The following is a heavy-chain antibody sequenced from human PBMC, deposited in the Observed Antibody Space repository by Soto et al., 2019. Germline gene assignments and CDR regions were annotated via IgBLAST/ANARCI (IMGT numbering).Heavy chain of an antibody. V-gene: IGHV3-43D*04. D-gene: IGHD3-22*01. CDR3: AKDISYYYDSSGYLDY. Sequence: PGGSLRLSCAASGFTFDDYAMHWVRQAPGKGLEWVSLISWDGGSTYYADSVKGRFTISRDNSKNSLYLQMNSLRAEDTALYYCAKDISYYYDSSGYLDYWGQGTLVTVSS. J-gene: IGHJ4*02. CDR1: GFTFDDYA. CDR2: ISWDGGST.